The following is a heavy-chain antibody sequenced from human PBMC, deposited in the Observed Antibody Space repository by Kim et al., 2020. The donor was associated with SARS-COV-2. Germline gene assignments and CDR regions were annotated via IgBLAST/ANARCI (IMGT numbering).Heavy chain of an antibody. J-gene: IGHJ4*02. Sequence: ASVKVSCKASGYTFTDHYIHWVRQAPGQGLEWMGWIYPNSRGTNYAQKFQGRVTVTRDTATSTAYMELSRLRSDDTAVYYCTREDYWGQGSLVTVSS. CDR2: IYPNSRGT. V-gene: IGHV1-2*02. CDR1: GYTFTDHY. CDR3: TREDY.